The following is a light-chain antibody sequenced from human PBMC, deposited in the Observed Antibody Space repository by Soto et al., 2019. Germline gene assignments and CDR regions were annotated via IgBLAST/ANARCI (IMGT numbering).Light chain of an antibody. CDR3: SSYTSSSTRV. Sequence: QSALTQPASVSGSPGQSIAISCTGTSSDVGGYDYVSWYQQLPGKAPKLMIYDVNNRPSGASNRFSGSKSGNTASLTISGLQAEDEADYYCSSYTSSSTRVFGTGTKVTVL. V-gene: IGLV2-14*03. J-gene: IGLJ1*01. CDR2: DVN. CDR1: SSDVGGYDY.